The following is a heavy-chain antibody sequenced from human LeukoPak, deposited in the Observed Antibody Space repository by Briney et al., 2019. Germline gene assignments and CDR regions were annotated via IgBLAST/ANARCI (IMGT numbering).Heavy chain of an antibody. CDR2: INPSGGST. CDR1: GYNFISYY. CDR3: AREDVVLVDAVRYQYYGMDV. V-gene: IGHV1-46*01. Sequence: GASVKVSCKASGYNFISYYTHWVRQAPGQGLEWMGIINPSGGSTSYAQKFQDRVTMTRDTSTSTVYMELSSLKSEDTAVYYCAREDVVLVDAVRYQYYGMDVWGQGTTVTVSS. D-gene: IGHD2-8*01. J-gene: IGHJ6*02.